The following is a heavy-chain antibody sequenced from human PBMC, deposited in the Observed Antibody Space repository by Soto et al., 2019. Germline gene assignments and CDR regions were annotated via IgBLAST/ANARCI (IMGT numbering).Heavy chain of an antibody. V-gene: IGHV1-18*01. Sequence: QDRLVQSGVEVKKPGASVRVSCKASGYSFTNYGITWVRQAPGQGVEWMGWISAYNGNTNYAQKFQGRVTLTTDASESTSYLELGGLRSDASAVYYWSVARAVDPPVAVNTHYYEYMDVWGKGTTVTVSS. CDR1: GYSFTNYG. D-gene: IGHD2-15*01. J-gene: IGHJ6*03. CDR2: ISAYNGNT. CDR3: SVARAVDPPVAVNTHYYEYMDV.